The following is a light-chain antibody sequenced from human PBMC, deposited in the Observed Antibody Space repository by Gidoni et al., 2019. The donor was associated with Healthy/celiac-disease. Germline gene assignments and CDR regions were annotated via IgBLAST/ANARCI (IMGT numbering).Light chain of an antibody. CDR1: QSSSSY. Sequence: DIQLTQTPSSLSASVGDSVTITCRASQSSSSYLNWYQQKPGNAPKLLIYAASSLQSGVPSRFSGSGSGTDFTLTISSLQPEDFATYYCQQSYSTPYTFGQGTKLEIK. J-gene: IGKJ2*01. CDR2: AAS. CDR3: QQSYSTPYT. V-gene: IGKV1-39*01.